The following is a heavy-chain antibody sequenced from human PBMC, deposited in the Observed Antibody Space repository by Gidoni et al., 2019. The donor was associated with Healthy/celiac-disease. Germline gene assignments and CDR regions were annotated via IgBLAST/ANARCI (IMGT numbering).Heavy chain of an antibody. V-gene: IGHV4-34*01. D-gene: IGHD3-3*01. Sequence: QVQLQQWGAGLLKPSETLSLTCAVYGGSFSGYYWSWLRQPPGKGLEWIGEINHSGSTNYNPSLKSRVTISVDTSKNQFSLKLSSVTAADTAVYYCASGLRRITIFGVVIAPRGFDYWGQGTLVTVSS. J-gene: IGHJ4*02. CDR2: INHSGST. CDR1: GGSFSGYY. CDR3: ASGLRRITIFGVVIAPRGFDY.